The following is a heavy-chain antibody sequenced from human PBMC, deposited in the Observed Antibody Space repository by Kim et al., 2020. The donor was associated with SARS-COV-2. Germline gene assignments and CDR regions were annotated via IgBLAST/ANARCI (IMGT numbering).Heavy chain of an antibody. CDR3: VKSFGSRMMTLGGFEDAFDI. CDR2: IGGGGRPT. V-gene: IGHV3-23*01. D-gene: IGHD3-16*01. J-gene: IGHJ3*02. Sequence: GGSLRLSCAASGFTFSNHGMSWVRQTPGKGLEWVSRIGGGGRPTWYAVSVKGRFSISRDNSKNTLNLQMDSLRAEDTAIYYCVKSFGSRMMTLGGFEDAFDIRGQGTMVTVSS. CDR1: GFTFSNHG.